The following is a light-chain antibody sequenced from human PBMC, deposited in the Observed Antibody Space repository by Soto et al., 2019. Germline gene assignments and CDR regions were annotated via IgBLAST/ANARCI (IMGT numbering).Light chain of an antibody. CDR1: QSISSW. CDR2: GAS. CDR3: QMYTSAPPRFT. Sequence: DIQMTQSPSTLSASVGDRVTITCRASQSISSWLAWYQQKPGKAPKLLIYGASTLQSGVPSRFSGSGSGTDFALTISSLQPEDVATYYCQMYTSAPPRFTFGGGTKVDIK. V-gene: IGKV1-27*01. J-gene: IGKJ4*01.